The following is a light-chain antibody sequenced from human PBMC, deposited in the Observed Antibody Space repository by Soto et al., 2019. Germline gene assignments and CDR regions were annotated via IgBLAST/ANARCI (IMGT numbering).Light chain of an antibody. CDR1: QGISSY. Sequence: IQLTQSPSSLSASVGDRVTITCRASQGISSYLGWYQQKPGKAPKLLIYKASTLKSGVPSRFSGSGSGTEFTLTISSLQPDDFATYYCQQHNSFSITFGQGTRLEIK. CDR2: KAS. J-gene: IGKJ5*01. CDR3: QQHNSFSIT. V-gene: IGKV1-9*01.